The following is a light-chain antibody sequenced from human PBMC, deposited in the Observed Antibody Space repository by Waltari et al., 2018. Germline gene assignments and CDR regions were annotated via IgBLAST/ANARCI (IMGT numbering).Light chain of an antibody. V-gene: IGLV2-14*03. CDR3: SSYASGNTL. CDR2: DVS. Sequence: QSPLTQPASVSGSPGQSITISCPGTSSAIGGSTYVSWYQQHPGKAPRLMIYDVSDRPSGVSNRFSGSKSGNTASLTISGLQAEDEADYYCSSYASGNTLFGGGTKLTVL. J-gene: IGLJ2*01. CDR1: SSAIGGSTY.